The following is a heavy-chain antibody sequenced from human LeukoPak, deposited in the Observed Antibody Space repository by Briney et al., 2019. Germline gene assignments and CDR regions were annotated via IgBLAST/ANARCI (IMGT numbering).Heavy chain of an antibody. V-gene: IGHV3-7*01. Sequence: PGGSLRLSCAASGFRFNTYWMSWVRQAPGKGLEWVANIKQDGNEKYYADSVKGRFTISRDNCKNSLDLQMNSLRADDTAVYYCARDTLGEGEDANYAVYYFDYWGQGTVVTVSS. CDR3: ARDTLGEGEDANYAVYYFDY. J-gene: IGHJ4*02. CDR1: GFRFNTYW. D-gene: IGHD4/OR15-4a*01. CDR2: IKQDGNEK.